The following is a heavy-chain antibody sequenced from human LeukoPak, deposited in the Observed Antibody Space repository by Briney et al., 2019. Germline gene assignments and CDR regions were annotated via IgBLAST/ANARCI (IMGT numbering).Heavy chain of an antibody. J-gene: IGHJ1*01. CDR2: IDPSDSYT. Sequence: GESLKISCKGSGYSFTSYWISWVRQMPGKGLEWMGRIDPSDSYTNYSPSFQGHVTISADKSISNAYLQWSSLKASDTAMYYCAGAGIAVAGNAEYFQHWGQGTLVTVSS. CDR1: GYSFTSYW. D-gene: IGHD6-19*01. V-gene: IGHV5-10-1*01. CDR3: AGAGIAVAGNAEYFQH.